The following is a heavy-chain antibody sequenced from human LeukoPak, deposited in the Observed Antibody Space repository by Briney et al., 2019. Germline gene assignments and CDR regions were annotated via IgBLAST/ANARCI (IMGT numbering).Heavy chain of an antibody. Sequence: GGSLRLSCAASGFPFNYYAMHWGRPAPGKGLERVSGISWNSGSIGNADSVKGRFTISRDNAKNSLYLQMNSQRAEDMALYYCAKDHYYDSSGYLDYWGQGTLVTVSS. J-gene: IGHJ4*02. CDR3: AKDHYYDSSGYLDY. CDR1: GFPFNYYA. CDR2: ISWNSGSI. V-gene: IGHV3-9*03. D-gene: IGHD3-22*01.